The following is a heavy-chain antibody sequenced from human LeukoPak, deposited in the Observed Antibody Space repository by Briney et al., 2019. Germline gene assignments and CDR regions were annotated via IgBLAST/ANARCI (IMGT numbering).Heavy chain of an antibody. J-gene: IGHJ4*02. CDR1: GFIFSNYW. D-gene: IGHD2-15*01. CDR3: VRELEGGLGDY. CDR2: ISSDGRNT. Sequence: GGSLRLSCAASGFIFSNYWMHWVRQAPGKGLVWVSRISSDGRNTNYADSVKGRFTISRDNSKNTLYLQMNSLRAEDTAVYYCVRELEGGLGDYWGQGTLVTVSS. V-gene: IGHV3-74*01.